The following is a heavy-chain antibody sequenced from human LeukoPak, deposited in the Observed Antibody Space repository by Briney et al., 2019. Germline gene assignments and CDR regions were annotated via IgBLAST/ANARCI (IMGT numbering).Heavy chain of an antibody. Sequence: ASVKVSCKASGYTFTDYYMHWVRQAPGQGLEWMGWINPNSGGTNYAQKFQGRVTMTRDTSISTAYMELSRLRSDDTAVYYCARDRVLLWFGEPSNYYYYYMDVWGKGTTVTVSS. CDR2: INPNSGGT. J-gene: IGHJ6*03. CDR1: GYTFTDYY. V-gene: IGHV1-2*02. D-gene: IGHD3-10*01. CDR3: ARDRVLLWFGEPSNYYYYYMDV.